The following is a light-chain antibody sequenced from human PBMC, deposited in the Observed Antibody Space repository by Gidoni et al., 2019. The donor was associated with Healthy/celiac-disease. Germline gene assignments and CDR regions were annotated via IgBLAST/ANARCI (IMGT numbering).Light chain of an antibody. CDR3: QSYDSSLSEV. V-gene: IGLV1-40*01. Sequence: SVLTQPPSVSGAPGQMVTISCTVSSSNIGAGYDVHWYQQLPGTPPKLLIYGNSNRPSGVPDRFSGSKAGTSASLAITGLQAEDEADYYCQSYDSSLSEVFGGGTKLTVL. J-gene: IGLJ2*01. CDR2: GNS. CDR1: SSNIGAGYD.